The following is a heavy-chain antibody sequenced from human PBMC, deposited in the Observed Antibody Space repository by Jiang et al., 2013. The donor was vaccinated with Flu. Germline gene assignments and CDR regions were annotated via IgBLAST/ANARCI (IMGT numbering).Heavy chain of an antibody. CDR2: IPGGGGST. Sequence: VQLLESGGDLVQPGGSLRLSCAASGFTFSTYAMNWVRQAPGKGLEWVSVIPGGGGSTYYTDSVKGRFTISRDNSKNTVYLQMNSLTAQDTAVYYCVANRGWAAGAAFDHWGQGTL. J-gene: IGHJ4*02. CDR3: VANRGWAAGAAFDH. CDR1: GFTFSTYA. V-gene: IGHV3-23*01. D-gene: IGHD6-13*01.